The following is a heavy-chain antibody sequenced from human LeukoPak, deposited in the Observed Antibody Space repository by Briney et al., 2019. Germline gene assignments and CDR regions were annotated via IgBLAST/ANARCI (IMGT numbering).Heavy chain of an antibody. J-gene: IGHJ4*02. CDR1: GFTFSSYW. V-gene: IGHV3-7*01. Sequence: GGSLRLSYAASGFTFSSYWMSWVRQAPGKGLEWVANINQDGSEEDSVDSVKGRFTISRDNAKNSLYLQMNSLRAEDTAVYYCARHVVALGFDYWGQGTLVTVSS. CDR3: ARHVVALGFDY. D-gene: IGHD3-22*01. CDR2: INQDGSEE.